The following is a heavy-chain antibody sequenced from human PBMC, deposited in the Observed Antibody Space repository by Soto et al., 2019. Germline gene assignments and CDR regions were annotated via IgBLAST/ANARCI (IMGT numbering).Heavy chain of an antibody. Sequence: GGSLRLSCAASGFIFSNYAMSWVRQAPGKGLEWVSFISGSGSSTYYADSVKGRFTISRGNSKNTLYLQMNSLRAEDAAVYYCVREASSSGLHLDHWGRGTLVTVSS. CDR1: GFIFSNYA. J-gene: IGHJ4*02. CDR3: VREASSSGLHLDH. CDR2: ISGSGSST. D-gene: IGHD6-6*01. V-gene: IGHV3-23*01.